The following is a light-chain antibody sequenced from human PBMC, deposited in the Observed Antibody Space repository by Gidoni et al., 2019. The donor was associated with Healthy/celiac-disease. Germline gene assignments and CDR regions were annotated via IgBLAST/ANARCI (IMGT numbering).Light chain of an antibody. CDR1: QSVSSY. J-gene: IGKJ4*01. CDR3: QQRSNWSLT. V-gene: IGKV3-11*01. CDR2: YAS. Sequence: PPTLALSPGERATLSCRASQSVSSYLSWYQQKPGRAPRRLIYYASTRATGILARFSGSGSWTDFTLPISSIEPEDFAVYYCQQRSNWSLTFGGGTKVEIK.